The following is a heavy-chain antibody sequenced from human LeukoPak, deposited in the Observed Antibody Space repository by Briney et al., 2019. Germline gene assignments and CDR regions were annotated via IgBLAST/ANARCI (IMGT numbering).Heavy chain of an antibody. D-gene: IGHD3-22*01. CDR1: RGSINTGNYY. Sequence: SETLSLTCTVSRGSINTGNYYWSWIRQPPGKGLEWLGVIHYSGSTDYNPSLKSRVSISIATSKNQFSLQLSSVTAADTAVYARNGRGRNYGSNAYLPDYWGQGTLVTVSS. V-gene: IGHV4-30-4*01. CDR2: IHYSGST. CDR3: NGRGRNYGSNAYLPDY. J-gene: IGHJ4*02.